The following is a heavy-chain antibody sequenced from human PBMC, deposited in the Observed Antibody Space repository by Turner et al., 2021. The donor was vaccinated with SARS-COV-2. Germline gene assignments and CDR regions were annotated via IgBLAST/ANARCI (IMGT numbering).Heavy chain of an antibody. CDR3: ARLLNPGSYYYYYYGMDV. D-gene: IGHD3-10*01. Sequence: QLQLQESGPGLVKPSETLSLTCTVSGRSISSSNYYWGWIRQPPGKGLEWIGSIYYSGSTYYNPSLKGRVTISVDTSKNQFSLKLSSVTAADTAVYYCARLLNPGSYYYYYYGMDVWGQGTTVTVSS. J-gene: IGHJ6*02. V-gene: IGHV4-39*01. CDR2: IYYSGST. CDR1: GRSISSSNYY.